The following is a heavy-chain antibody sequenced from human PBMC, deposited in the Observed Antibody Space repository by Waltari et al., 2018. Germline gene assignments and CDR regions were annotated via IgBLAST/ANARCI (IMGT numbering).Heavy chain of an antibody. CDR1: GFTFSSYA. V-gene: IGHV3-23*01. J-gene: IGHJ6*02. Sequence: EVQLLESGGGLVQPGGSLRLSCAASGFTFSSYAMSWVRQAPGKGRVWVSSSSGSGSAIYYADSVKGLFTISRDNSKNTLYLQMISLRAEDTAVYYCAEAGLYVRDYYYDYSMGVWGQGTTVTVSS. CDR2: SSGSGSAI. D-gene: IGHD3-16*01. CDR3: AEAGLYVRDYYYDYSMGV.